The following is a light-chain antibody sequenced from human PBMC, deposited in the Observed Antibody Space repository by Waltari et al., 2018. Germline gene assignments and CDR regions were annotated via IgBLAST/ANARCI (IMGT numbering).Light chain of an antibody. Sequence: EIVLTQSPGTLSLSPGERATLSCRASQSVTTSSLAWYQQKPGQAPRLLIYGASSSATDIPDRFGGSGSGRDFTLTISRLEPEDFAVYYCQQYGSSTWTFGQGTKVEV. CDR2: GAS. V-gene: IGKV3-20*01. CDR1: QSVTTSS. CDR3: QQYGSSTWT. J-gene: IGKJ1*01.